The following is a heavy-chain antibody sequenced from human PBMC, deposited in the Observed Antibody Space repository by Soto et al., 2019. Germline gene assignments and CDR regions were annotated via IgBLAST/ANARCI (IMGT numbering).Heavy chain of an antibody. Sequence: GAALKISCKGSGYSLTSYWIGWVRQMPGKGLECMGIIYPGDSVARYSLSFQGRVTMSADKSTRTAYLQWSSLKASDTAMYYCARSPQNYYDSGTYAYYFDNWGQGTLVTVSS. CDR1: GYSLTSYW. CDR2: IYPGDSVA. J-gene: IGHJ4*02. V-gene: IGHV5-51*01. CDR3: ARSPQNYYDSGTYAYYFDN. D-gene: IGHD3-10*01.